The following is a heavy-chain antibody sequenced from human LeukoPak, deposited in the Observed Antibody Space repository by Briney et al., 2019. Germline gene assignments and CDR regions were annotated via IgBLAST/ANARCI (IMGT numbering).Heavy chain of an antibody. CDR2: IYSGGST. Sequence: GGSLRLSCAASGFILSDHYMDWVRQAPGKGLEWVSVIYSGGSTYYADSVKGRFTISRDNSKNTLYLQMNSLRAEGTAVYYCAREGYYDSSGYYWPRLFDYWGQGTLVTVSS. J-gene: IGHJ4*02. V-gene: IGHV3-53*01. CDR3: AREGYYDSSGYYWPRLFDY. D-gene: IGHD3-22*01. CDR1: GFILSDHY.